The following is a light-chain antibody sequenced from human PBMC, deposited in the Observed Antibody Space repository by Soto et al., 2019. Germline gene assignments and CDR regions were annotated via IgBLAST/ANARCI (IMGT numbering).Light chain of an antibody. CDR3: QQYGSSQFT. V-gene: IGKV3-20*01. CDR2: DTS. Sequence: EIVLMQSPGTLSLSPGEGATLSCRASQSVNSNYLAWYQQKPGQAPTVLIFDTSRRATGVPDRFSGSGSGRDFTLTISRLEPDEFAVYYCQQYGSSQFTFGPGTKVNI. CDR1: QSVNSNY. J-gene: IGKJ3*01.